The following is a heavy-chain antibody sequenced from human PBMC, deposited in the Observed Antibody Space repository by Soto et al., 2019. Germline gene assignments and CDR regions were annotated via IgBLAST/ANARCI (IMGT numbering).Heavy chain of an antibody. D-gene: IGHD3-10*01. V-gene: IGHV3-15*07. CDR1: GFTFSNAW. Sequence: GGSLRLSCAASGFTFSNAWMNWVRQAPGKGLEWVGRIKSKTDGGTTDYAAPGKGRFTISRDDSKNTLYLQMNSLKTEDTAVYYCTTADIRHGSGSYSLGSDAFDIWGQGTMVTVSS. CDR3: TTADIRHGSGSYSLGSDAFDI. CDR2: IKSKTDGGTT. J-gene: IGHJ3*02.